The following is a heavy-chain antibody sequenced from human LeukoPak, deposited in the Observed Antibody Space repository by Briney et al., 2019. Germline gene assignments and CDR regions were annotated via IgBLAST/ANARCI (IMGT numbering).Heavy chain of an antibody. D-gene: IGHD4-17*01. CDR3: ARDLSDYGDYPGY. CDR1: GFPFSSYW. Sequence: PGGSLRLSCAASGFPFSSYWMTWVRQAPGKGLEWVAVISYDGSNKYYADSVKGRFTISRDNSKNTLYLQMNSLRAEDTAVYYCARDLSDYGDYPGYWGQGTLVTVSS. CDR2: ISYDGSNK. V-gene: IGHV3-30*03. J-gene: IGHJ4*02.